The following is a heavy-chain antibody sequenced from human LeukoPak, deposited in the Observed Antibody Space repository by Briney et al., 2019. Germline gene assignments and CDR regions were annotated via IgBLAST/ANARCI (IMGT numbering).Heavy chain of an antibody. Sequence: ASVKVSCKASGYTFTGYMHWVRQAPGQGLEWMGWINPNSGGTNYAQKFYARVTMTRDTSISTAYMELSRLRSDDTAVFYCARSPDILTGENFDYWGQGTLVTVSS. V-gene: IGHV1-2*02. J-gene: IGHJ4*02. CDR3: ARSPDILTGENFDY. CDR1: GYTFTGY. D-gene: IGHD3-9*01. CDR2: INPNSGGT.